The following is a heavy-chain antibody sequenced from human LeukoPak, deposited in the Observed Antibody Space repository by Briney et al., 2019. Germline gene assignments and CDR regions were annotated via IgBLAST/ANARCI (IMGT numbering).Heavy chain of an antibody. CDR1: GFTFINAW. Sequence: SGRSRRLSCAASGFTFINAWMTWVRQAPGKWLEWVGRIKSKTNGGTTDCAAPVKGRFTISRDDSKNTLYLQLNSLKTGDTAVYYCTTAPDRSDYWGQGTLVTVSS. J-gene: IGHJ4*02. CDR2: IKSKTNGGTT. D-gene: IGHD3-22*01. CDR3: TTAPDRSDY. V-gene: IGHV3-15*01.